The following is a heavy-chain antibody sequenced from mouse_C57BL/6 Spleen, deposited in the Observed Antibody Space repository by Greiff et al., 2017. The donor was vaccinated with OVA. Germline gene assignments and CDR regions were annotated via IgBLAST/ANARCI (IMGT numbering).Heavy chain of an antibody. V-gene: IGHV1-50*01. D-gene: IGHD2-3*01. Sequence: VKLQQPGAELVKPGASVKLSCKASGYTFTSYWMQWVKQRPGQGLEWIGEIDPSDSYTNYNQKFKGKATLTVDTSSSTAYMQLSSLTSEDSAVYYCAGGYYSFDYWGQGTTLTVSS. J-gene: IGHJ2*01. CDR2: IDPSDSYT. CDR3: AGGYYSFDY. CDR1: GYTFTSYW.